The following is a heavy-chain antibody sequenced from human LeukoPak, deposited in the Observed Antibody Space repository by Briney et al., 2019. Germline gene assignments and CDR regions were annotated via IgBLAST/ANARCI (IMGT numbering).Heavy chain of an antibody. J-gene: IGHJ6*03. Sequence: PSETLSLTCTVSGGSISSYYWSWIRQPPGKGLEWIGYIYTSGSTNYNPSLKSRVTISVDTSKNQFSLKLSSVTAADTAVYYCARLRAEYYYYMDVWGKGTTITVSS. V-gene: IGHV4-4*09. D-gene: IGHD3-16*01. CDR2: IYTSGST. CDR1: GGSISSYY. CDR3: ARLRAEYYYYMDV.